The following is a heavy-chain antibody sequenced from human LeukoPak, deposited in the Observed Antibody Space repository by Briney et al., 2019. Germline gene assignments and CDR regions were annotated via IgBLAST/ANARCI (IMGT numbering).Heavy chain of an antibody. D-gene: IGHD5-18*01. CDR1: GFTFRNYG. Sequence: PGGSLRLSCAASGFTFRNYGMHWVRQAPGKGLEWVALIRYDGSKKDYADSVKGRFTISRDNSKNTLYLQMDSLRAEDTAVYYCARTGDTERFDYWGLGTLVTVTA. V-gene: IGHV3-33*01. J-gene: IGHJ4*02. CDR3: ARTGDTERFDY. CDR2: IRYDGSKK.